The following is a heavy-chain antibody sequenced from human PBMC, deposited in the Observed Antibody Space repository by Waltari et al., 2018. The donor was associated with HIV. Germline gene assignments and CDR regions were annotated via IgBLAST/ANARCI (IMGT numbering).Heavy chain of an antibody. V-gene: IGHV3-74*01. CDR2: INTYGTPT. Sequence: EVRLVESGGAFVKPGESLRLSSAASGFTFSTDGKQWVRQAPGKGLVWVSRINTYGTPTTYADSVRGRFTISRDNAKNTLDLQMNSLKADDTAVYYCARANVFLRFGEFSNYGMDVWGQGTMVTVSS. D-gene: IGHD3-10*01. CDR3: ARANVFLRFGEFSNYGMDV. CDR1: GFTFSTDG. J-gene: IGHJ6*02.